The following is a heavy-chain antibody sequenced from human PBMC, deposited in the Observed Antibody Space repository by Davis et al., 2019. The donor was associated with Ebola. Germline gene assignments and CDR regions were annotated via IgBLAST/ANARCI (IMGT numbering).Heavy chain of an antibody. V-gene: IGHV4-34*01. CDR2: IYHSGST. CDR1: GGSFSGYY. D-gene: IGHD3-22*01. CDR3: ACRYYDSSGYRLGYYYGMDV. Sequence: SETLSLTCAVYGGSFSGYYWSWIRQPPGKGLEWIGEIYHSGSTNYNPSLKSRVTISVDKSKNQFSLKLSSVTAADTAVYYCACRYYDSSGYRLGYYYGMDVWGQGTTVTVSS. J-gene: IGHJ6*02.